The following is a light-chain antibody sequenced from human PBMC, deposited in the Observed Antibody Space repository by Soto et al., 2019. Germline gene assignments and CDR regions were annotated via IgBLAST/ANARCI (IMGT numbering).Light chain of an antibody. CDR2: DVS. Sequence: QSALTQPRSVSGSPGQSVTISCTGTSSDVGGYDFVSWYQQHPDKVPKLMIYDVSKRPSGVPDRFSGSKSGNTASLTISGLQAEDEADYYCCSYAGRDNVRVFGGGTKLTVL. CDR3: CSYAGRDNVRV. V-gene: IGLV2-11*01. J-gene: IGLJ2*01. CDR1: SSDVGGYDF.